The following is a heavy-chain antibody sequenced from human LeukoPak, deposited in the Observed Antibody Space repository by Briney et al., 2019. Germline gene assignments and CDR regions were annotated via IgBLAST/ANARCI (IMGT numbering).Heavy chain of an antibody. D-gene: IGHD4-23*01. CDR3: ATSPTGYSPGY. CDR1: GGTFSTFA. V-gene: IGHV1-69*01. J-gene: IGHJ4*02. CDR2: IIPILGIA. Sequence: SVKVSCKASGGTFSTFALSWVRQAPGQGPDWMGGIIPILGIANYAQKFQGRVTITADESTSTAYMELSSLTSEDTAVYYCATSPTGYSPGYWGQGTLVTVSS.